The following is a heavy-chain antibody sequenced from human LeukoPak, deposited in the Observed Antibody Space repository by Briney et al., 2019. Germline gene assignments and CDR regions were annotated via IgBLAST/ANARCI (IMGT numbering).Heavy chain of an antibody. CDR1: SGSISTSNYY. V-gene: IGHV4-39*07. CDR3: ARETIGNYISDY. CDR2: IFYSGST. D-gene: IGHD1-7*01. Sequence: SETLSLTCTVSSGSISTSNYYWGWVRQPPGKALEWIGNIFYSGSTYYSPSLKSRVTISVDTSKNQFSLRLNSVTAADTAVYYCARETIGNYISDYWGQGTLVTVSS. J-gene: IGHJ4*02.